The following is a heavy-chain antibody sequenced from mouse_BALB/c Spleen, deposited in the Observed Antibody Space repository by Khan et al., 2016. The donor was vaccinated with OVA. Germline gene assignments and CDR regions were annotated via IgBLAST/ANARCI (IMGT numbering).Heavy chain of an antibody. Sequence: VQLQQSGAELAKPGASVKMSCKASGYTFTSYWMHWVKQRPGQGLEWIGYINPSTGYTEYNQKFKDKATLTADKSSSTAYMQLSSLTSEDSAVYYCARFIPGSSYRYFDVWCAGTTVTVSS. V-gene: IGHV1-7*01. D-gene: IGHD1-1*01. CDR3: ARFIPGSSYRYFDV. CDR1: GYTFTSYW. CDR2: INPSTGYT. J-gene: IGHJ1*01.